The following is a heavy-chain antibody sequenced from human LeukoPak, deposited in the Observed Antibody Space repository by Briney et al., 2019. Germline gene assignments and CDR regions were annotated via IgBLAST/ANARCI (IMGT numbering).Heavy chain of an antibody. J-gene: IGHJ3*02. V-gene: IGHV3-23*01. CDR2: ISGSGGST. CDR1: GFTFSSYA. CDR3: ARADGDAFDI. Sequence: GGSLRLSCAASGFTFSSYAMSWVRQAPGKGLEWVSAISGSGGSTYYADSVKGRFTISRDNAKNSLYLQMNSLRAEDTAVYYCARADGDAFDIWGQGTMVTVSS.